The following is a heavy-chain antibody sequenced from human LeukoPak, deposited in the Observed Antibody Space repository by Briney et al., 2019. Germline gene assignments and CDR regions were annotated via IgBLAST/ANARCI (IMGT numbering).Heavy chain of an antibody. V-gene: IGHV3-23*01. CDR3: AKDQWSFSYFDY. CDR1: GFTFSSYA. D-gene: IGHD1-26*01. J-gene: IGHJ4*02. Sequence: PGGSLRLSYAASGFTFSSYAMSWVRQAPGKGLEWVSDISGSGISTYYADSVKGRFTISRDNSKNTLYLQMNSLRAEDTAVYYCAKDQWSFSYFDYWGQGTLVTVSS. CDR2: ISGSGIST.